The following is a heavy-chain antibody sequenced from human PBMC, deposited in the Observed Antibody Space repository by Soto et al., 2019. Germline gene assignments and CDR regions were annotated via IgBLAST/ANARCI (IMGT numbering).Heavy chain of an antibody. CDR3: ARAEAKYSYGTGYYYYXMDG. D-gene: IGHD5-18*01. CDR2: IKQDGSEK. CDR1: GFTFSSYW. J-gene: IGHJ6*02. Sequence: GGSLRLSCAASGFTFSSYWMSWVRQAPGKGLEWVANIKQDGSEKYYVDSVKGRFTISRDNAKNSLYLQMNSLRAEDTAVYYCARAEAKYSYGTGYYYYXMDGWGQGTTVTVSS. V-gene: IGHV3-7*05.